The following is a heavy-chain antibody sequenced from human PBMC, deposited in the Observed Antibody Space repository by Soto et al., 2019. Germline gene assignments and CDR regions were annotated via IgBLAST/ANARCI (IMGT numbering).Heavy chain of an antibody. Sequence: ASVRVSCKASGCTFSSYAISWVRQAPGQGLEWMGGIIPIFGTANYAQKFQGRVTITADESTSTAYMELSSLRSEDRAVYYCARGDSRSYYWAAPFEYWGQGTLVSVSS. J-gene: IGHJ4*02. CDR1: GCTFSSYA. CDR2: IIPIFGTA. CDR3: ARGDSRSYYWAAPFEY. V-gene: IGHV1-69*13. D-gene: IGHD1-26*01.